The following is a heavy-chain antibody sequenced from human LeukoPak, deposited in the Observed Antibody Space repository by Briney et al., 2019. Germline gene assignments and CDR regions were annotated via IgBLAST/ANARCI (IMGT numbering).Heavy chain of an antibody. Sequence: SETLSLTCTVSGGSISSYYWSWIRQPPGKGLEWIGYIYYSGSTNYNPSLKSRVTISVDTSKNQFSLKLSSVTAADTAVYYCARPSTYSSVDYWGQGTQVTVSS. J-gene: IGHJ4*02. CDR3: ARPSTYSSVDY. CDR2: IYYSGST. D-gene: IGHD6-19*01. V-gene: IGHV4-59*01. CDR1: GGSISSYY.